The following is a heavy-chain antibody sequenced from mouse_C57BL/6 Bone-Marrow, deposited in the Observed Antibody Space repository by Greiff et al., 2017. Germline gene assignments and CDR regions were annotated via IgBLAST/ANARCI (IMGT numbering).Heavy chain of an antibody. CDR2: IYPRDGST. D-gene: IGHD1-1*01. CDR1: GYTFTSYD. Sequence: QVQLQQSGPELVKPGASVKLSCKASGYTFTSYDINWVKQRPGQGLEWIGWIYPRDGSTKYNEKFKGKATLTVDTSSSTAYMGLQGLTSEYSAVYCCTRVEVDVSCGGRYMVVWGSGTTVTVS. J-gene: IGHJ1*01. V-gene: IGHV1-85*01. CDR3: TRVEVDVSCGGRYMVV.